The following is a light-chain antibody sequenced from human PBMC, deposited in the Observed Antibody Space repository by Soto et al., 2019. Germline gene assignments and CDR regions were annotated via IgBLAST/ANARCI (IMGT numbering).Light chain of an antibody. CDR2: QAS. V-gene: IGKV1-5*03. CDR3: QQYHIYST. Sequence: DIQMTQSPSTLSASVGDRVTITCRASETISKWLAWYQQKPGKAPNLLIYQASVLQSGVPSMFSGSGSETEFTLTITSLQPDGFATYYCQQYHIYSTFGQGTKL. CDR1: ETISKW. J-gene: IGKJ2*01.